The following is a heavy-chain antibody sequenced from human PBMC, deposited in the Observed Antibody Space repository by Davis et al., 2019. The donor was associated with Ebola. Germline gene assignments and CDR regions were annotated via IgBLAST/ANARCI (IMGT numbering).Heavy chain of an antibody. CDR3: ARAQFPTTSDH. CDR2: INPHNGNT. D-gene: IGHD1-1*01. CDR1: DYSFTAYY. V-gene: IGHV1-18*04. J-gene: IGHJ4*02. Sequence: AASVKVSCKAFDYSFTAYYIHWVRQAPGQGLEWMGWINPHNGNTNYAQNVQGRVIMTSDTATTTAYMEVGSLRSDDTAVYYCARAQFPTTSDHCGQGTLVTVSS.